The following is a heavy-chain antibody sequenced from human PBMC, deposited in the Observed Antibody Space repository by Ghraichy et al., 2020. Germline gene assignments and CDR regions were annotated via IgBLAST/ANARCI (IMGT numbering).Heavy chain of an antibody. Sequence: GGSLRLSCAASGFTFNEFAMTWVRQAPGKGLEWVSGILGSGETTYYGESVKGRFTIYRDNSKNTVYLQMDSLRAEDTAVYYCAKARVRAYYYYGMDVWGQGTTVTVSS. D-gene: IGHD3-3*01. CDR3: AKARVRAYYYYGMDV. V-gene: IGHV3-23*01. CDR1: GFTFNEFA. J-gene: IGHJ6*02. CDR2: ILGSGETT.